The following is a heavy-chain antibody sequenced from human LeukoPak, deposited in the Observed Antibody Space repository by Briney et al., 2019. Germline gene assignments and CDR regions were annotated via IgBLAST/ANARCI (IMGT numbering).Heavy chain of an antibody. V-gene: IGHV4-38-2*02. J-gene: IGHJ5*02. D-gene: IGHD2-2*01. CDR2: IYHSGSA. CDR1: GYSISNGYQ. CDR3: ARDPRWLTPDCTSTSCYENYFDP. Sequence: SETLSLTCAVSGYSISNGYQWAWIRQPPGKTLEWIGSIYHSGSAHYNPSLKSRVTISVDTSNNLFSLRLSSVTAADTAVYYCARDPRWLTPDCTSTSCYENYFDPGGQGTLVTVSS.